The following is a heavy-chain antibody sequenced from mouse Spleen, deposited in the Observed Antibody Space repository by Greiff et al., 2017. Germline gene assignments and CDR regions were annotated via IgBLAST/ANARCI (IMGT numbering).Heavy chain of an antibody. V-gene: IGHV2-6-1*01. CDR3: ARHASNWHYAMDY. J-gene: IGHJ4*01. D-gene: IGHD4-1*01. CDR1: GFSLTSYG. CDR2: IWSDGST. Sequence: VKLQESGPGLVAPSQSLSITCTVSGFSLTSYGVHWVRQPPGKGLEWLVVIWSDGSTTYNSALKSRLSISKDNSKSQVFLKMNSLQTDDTAMYYCARHASNWHYAMDYWGQGTSVTVSS.